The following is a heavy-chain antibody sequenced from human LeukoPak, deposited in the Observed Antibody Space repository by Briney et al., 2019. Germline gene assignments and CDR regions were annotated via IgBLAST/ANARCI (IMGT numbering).Heavy chain of an antibody. CDR3: ARMARYCSSTSCPYFDY. CDR1: GDSVSSNSAA. J-gene: IGHJ4*02. V-gene: IGHV6-1*01. CDR2: TYYRSKWYN. Sequence: SQTLSLTCAISGDSVSSNSAAWNWIRQSPSRGLEWLGRTYYRSKWYNDYAVSVKSRITINPDTSKNQFSLQLNSVTPEDTAVYYCARMARYCSSTSCPYFDYWGQGTPVTVSS. D-gene: IGHD2-2*01.